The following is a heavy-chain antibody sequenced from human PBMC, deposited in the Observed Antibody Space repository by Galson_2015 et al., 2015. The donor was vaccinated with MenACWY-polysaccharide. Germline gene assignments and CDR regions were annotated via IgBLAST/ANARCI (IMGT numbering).Heavy chain of an antibody. D-gene: IGHD6-13*01. Sequence: SVKVSCKASGYTFTSYAMHWVRQAPGQRLEWMGWINAGNGNTKYSQKFQGRVTITRDTSASTAYMELSSLRSDDTAVYYCARDRIAAAAIVSRGMDVWGQGTTVTVSS. CDR1: GYTFTSYA. CDR3: ARDRIAAAAIVSRGMDV. CDR2: INAGNGNT. J-gene: IGHJ6*02. V-gene: IGHV1-3*01.